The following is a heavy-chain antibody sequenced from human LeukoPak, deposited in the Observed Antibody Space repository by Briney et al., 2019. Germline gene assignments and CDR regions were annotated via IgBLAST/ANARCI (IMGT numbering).Heavy chain of an antibody. J-gene: IGHJ4*02. CDR1: AGFVSNSNYY. Sequence: PSETLSLTCTVSAGFVSNSNYYWGWIRQPPGKGLEWIGSIYYSGSTNYNPSLKSRVTISVDTSKNQFSLKLSSVTAADTAVYYCARSRTTVRRYYFDYWGQGTLVTVSS. CDR3: ARSRTTVRRYYFDY. V-gene: IGHV4-39*07. D-gene: IGHD4-17*01. CDR2: IYYSGST.